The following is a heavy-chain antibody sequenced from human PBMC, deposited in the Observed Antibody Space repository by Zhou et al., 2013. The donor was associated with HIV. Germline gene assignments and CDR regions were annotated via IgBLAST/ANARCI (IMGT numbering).Heavy chain of an antibody. CDR3: AGGYYDDRSGYYFGYYYYMDV. CDR2: VDYSGST. D-gene: IGHD3-22*01. J-gene: IGHJ6*03. Sequence: QVQLQESGPGLVKPSETLSLTCTVSGGSISSHYWSWIRQPPGKGLEWIGYVDYSGSTNYNPSLKSRVTISVDTSKNQFSLKLSSVTAADTAVYFCAGGYYDDRSGYYFGYYYYMDVWGKGTTVTVSS. V-gene: IGHV4-59*11. CDR1: GGSISSHY.